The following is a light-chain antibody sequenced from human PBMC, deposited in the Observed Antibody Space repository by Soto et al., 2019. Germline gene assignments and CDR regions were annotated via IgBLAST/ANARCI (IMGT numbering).Light chain of an antibody. CDR2: GAS. CDR3: QQRSNWPFD. CDR1: QSVSSN. J-gene: IGKJ5*01. V-gene: IGKV3-15*01. Sequence: EIVMTQSPATLSVSPGERATLSCKASQSVSSNLAWYQQKPGQAPRLIIYGASTRATGIPARFSGSWSGTEFTLTISSLQSEDVAVYYCQQRSNWPFDFGQGTRLEIK.